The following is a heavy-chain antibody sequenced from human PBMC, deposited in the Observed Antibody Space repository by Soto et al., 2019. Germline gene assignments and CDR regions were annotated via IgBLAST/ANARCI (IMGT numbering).Heavy chain of an antibody. CDR2: IDSSGTT. CDR1: GGSINISSYF. Sequence: QLQLQESGPGLVKPSETLSLTCTVSGGSINISSYFWGWIRQPPGKGLEWIGTIDSSGTTYYNPSLKSRVSISVDTSKNQFSLNLSSVTAADTAVYYCARRAPRQEYFGMDVWGQGTTVTASS. CDR3: ARRAPRQEYFGMDV. V-gene: IGHV4-39*01. D-gene: IGHD1-1*01. J-gene: IGHJ6*02.